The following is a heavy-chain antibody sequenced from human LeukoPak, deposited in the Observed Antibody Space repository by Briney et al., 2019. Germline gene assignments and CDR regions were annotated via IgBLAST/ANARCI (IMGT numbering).Heavy chain of an antibody. J-gene: IGHJ5*02. CDR1: GYTFTGYY. V-gene: IGHV1-2*02. Sequence: ASVKVSCKASGYTFTGYYMHWVRQAPGQGLEWMGWINPNSGGTNYAQKFQGRVTMTRDTSISTAYMELSRLRSDDTAVYYCARVKTVRTVASNWFNPWGQGTLVTVSS. CDR2: INPNSGGT. CDR3: ARVKTVRTVASNWFNP. D-gene: IGHD6-19*01.